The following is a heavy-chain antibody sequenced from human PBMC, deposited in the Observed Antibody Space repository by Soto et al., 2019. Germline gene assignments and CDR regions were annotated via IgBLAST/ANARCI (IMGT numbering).Heavy chain of an antibody. J-gene: IGHJ4*02. V-gene: IGHV4-30-4*01. Sequence: SETLSLTCTVSGGSTSSDNYWSWIRQPPGKGLEWIGHIYYSGNTDYNPSLKSRLAISIDTSKNQFSLKLSSVTAADTAVYYCARDTSDTAHDHWGQGTLVTVSS. D-gene: IGHD5-18*01. CDR2: IYYSGNT. CDR3: ARDTSDTAHDH. CDR1: GGSTSSDNY.